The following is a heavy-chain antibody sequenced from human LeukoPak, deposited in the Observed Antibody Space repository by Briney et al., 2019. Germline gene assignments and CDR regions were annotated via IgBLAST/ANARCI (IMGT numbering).Heavy chain of an antibody. Sequence: SVNVSCKASGGTFSSYAISWVRQAPGQGLEWMGGIIPIFGTANYAQKFQGRVTITADESTSTAYMELSSLRAEDTAVYYCARGGGSYDRFDYWGQGTLVTVSS. CDR2: IIPIFGTA. D-gene: IGHD1-26*01. V-gene: IGHV1-69*13. CDR3: ARGGGSYDRFDY. J-gene: IGHJ4*02. CDR1: GGTFSSYA.